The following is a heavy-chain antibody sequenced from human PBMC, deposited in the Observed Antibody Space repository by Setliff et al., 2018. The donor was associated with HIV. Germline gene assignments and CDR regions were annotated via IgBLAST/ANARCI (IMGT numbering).Heavy chain of an antibody. D-gene: IGHD3-22*01. CDR3: ARVHDGTTTGAFDI. CDR1: GYTFTAYY. V-gene: IGHV1-46*01. J-gene: IGHJ3*02. CDR2: INPSGGGT. Sequence: RASVKVSCKASGYTFTAYYMHWVRQAPGRGLEWMGIINPSGGGTNFAQKFQGRVTMTRDTSTSTVYMELNSLRSEDTAVYYCARVHDGTTTGAFDIWGQGTLVTVSS.